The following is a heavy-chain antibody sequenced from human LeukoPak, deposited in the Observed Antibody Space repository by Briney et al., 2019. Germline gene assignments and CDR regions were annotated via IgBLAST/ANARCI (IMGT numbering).Heavy chain of an antibody. CDR2: INHSGST. J-gene: IGHJ6*03. D-gene: IGHD5-18*01. Sequence: SETLSLTCAVYGGSFSGYYWSWIRQPPGKGLEWIGEINHSGSTNYNPSLKSRVAISVDTSKNQFSLKLSSVTAADTAVYYCAGYSYGLYMDVWGKGTTVTVSS. V-gene: IGHV4-34*01. CDR1: GGSFSGYY. CDR3: AGYSYGLYMDV.